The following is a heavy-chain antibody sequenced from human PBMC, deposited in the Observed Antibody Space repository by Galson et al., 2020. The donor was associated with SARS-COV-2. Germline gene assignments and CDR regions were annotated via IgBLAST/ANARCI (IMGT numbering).Heavy chain of an antibody. CDR1: GYTFTSYD. CDR2: MNANSGNT. CDR3: ARAPYYDTSGYYSDY. V-gene: IGHV1-8*01. Sequence: ASVKVSCKASGYTFTSYDINWVRQATEQGLEWMGWMNANSGNTAYAQKFQGRVTMTRNTSISTAYMELSSLRSEDTAVYFCARAPYYDTSGYYSDYWGQGTLVTVSS. J-gene: IGHJ4*02. D-gene: IGHD3-22*01.